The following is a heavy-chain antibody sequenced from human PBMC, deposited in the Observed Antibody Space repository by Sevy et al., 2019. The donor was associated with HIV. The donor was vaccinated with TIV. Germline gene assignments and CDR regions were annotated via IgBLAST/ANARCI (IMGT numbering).Heavy chain of an antibody. Sequence: SETLSLTCAVSGYSISSGYYWGWIRQPPGKGLEWIGSICHSGSTYYYPSLKSRVTISVDTSKNQFSLKLSSVTAADTAVYYCARQSAKGSSFFDMSPGGRGGPLDYWGQGTLVTVSS. CDR3: ARQSAKGSSFFDMSPGGRGGPLDY. D-gene: IGHD6-13*01. CDR1: GYSISSGYY. J-gene: IGHJ4*02. V-gene: IGHV4-38-2*01. CDR2: ICHSGST.